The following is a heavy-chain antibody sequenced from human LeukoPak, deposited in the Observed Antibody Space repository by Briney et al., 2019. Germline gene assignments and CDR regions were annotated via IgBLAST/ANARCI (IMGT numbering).Heavy chain of an antibody. CDR1: GYTFTSNY. Sequence: ASVKVSCKAFGYTFTSNYMHWVRQAPGQGPEWMGVISPSGGSTTYAQKFQGRVTLTRDMSTSTDYLELSSLRSEDTAVYYCATFVPRSGSPYYYSYMAVWGKGTTVTISS. D-gene: IGHD3-10*01. CDR3: ATFVPRSGSPYYYSYMAV. J-gene: IGHJ6*03. V-gene: IGHV1-46*01. CDR2: ISPSGGST.